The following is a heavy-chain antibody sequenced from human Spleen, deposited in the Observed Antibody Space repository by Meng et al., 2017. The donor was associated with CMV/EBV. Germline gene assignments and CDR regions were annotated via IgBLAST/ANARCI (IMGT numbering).Heavy chain of an antibody. D-gene: IGHD6-19*01. J-gene: IGHJ4*02. V-gene: IGHV7-4-1*02. CDR2: INTNTGNP. CDR1: GYPFTTFN. CDR3: ARDTSGWYEYDY. Sequence: CKASGYPFTTFNMGWVRQAPGHGLEWMGWINTNTGNPTYAQGFRGRFVFSLDTSVDTAYLQISSLNVEDTAVYYCARDTSGWYEYDYWGQGTLVTVSS.